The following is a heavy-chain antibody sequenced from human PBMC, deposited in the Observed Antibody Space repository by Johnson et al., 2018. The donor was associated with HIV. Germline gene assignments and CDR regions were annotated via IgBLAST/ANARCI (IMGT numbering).Heavy chain of an antibody. Sequence: QVQLVESGGGVVQPGRSLRLSCAASGFTFSSYAMHWVRQAPGKGLEWVAVISYDGSKKYYADSVKGRFTISRDNSKNTLHLLMNSLRAEDTAVYDCAAPWELDAFEIWGQGTRVTVSS. CDR2: ISYDGSKK. V-gene: IGHV3-30-3*01. J-gene: IGHJ3*02. CDR1: GFTFSSYA. D-gene: IGHD1-26*01. CDR3: AAPWELDAFEI.